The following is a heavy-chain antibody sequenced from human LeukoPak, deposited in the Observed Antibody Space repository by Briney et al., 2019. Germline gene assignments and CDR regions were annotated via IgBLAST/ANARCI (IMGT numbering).Heavy chain of an antibody. V-gene: IGHV3-11*05. J-gene: IGHJ4*02. CDR3: ARASRLLSDYYFDY. CDR2: ISSSSSYT. D-gene: IGHD3-10*01. CDR1: GFTFSDYY. Sequence: GGSLRLSCAASGFTFSDYYMSWIRQAPGKGLEWVSYISSSSSYTNYADSVKGRFTISRGNAKNSLYLQMNSLRAEDTAVYYCARASRLLSDYYFDYWGQGTLVTVSS.